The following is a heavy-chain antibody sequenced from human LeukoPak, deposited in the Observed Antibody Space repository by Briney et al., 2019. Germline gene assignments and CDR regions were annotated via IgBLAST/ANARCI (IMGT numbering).Heavy chain of an antibody. J-gene: IGHJ3*02. D-gene: IGHD1-26*01. V-gene: IGHV3-33*01. CDR1: GFTFSSYG. CDR2: IKQDGSEK. CDR3: ARDKWELYAFDI. Sequence: GGSLRLSCAASGFTFSSYGMHWVRQAPGKGLEWVANIKQDGSEKYYADSVKGRFTISRDNSKNTLYLQMNSLRAEDTAVYYCARDKWELYAFDIWGQGTMVTVSS.